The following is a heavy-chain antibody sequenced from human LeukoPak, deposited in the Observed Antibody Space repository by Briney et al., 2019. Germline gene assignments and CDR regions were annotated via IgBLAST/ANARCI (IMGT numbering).Heavy chain of an antibody. Sequence: SETLSLTCTVSGGSISSGGYYWSWIRQPPGKGLEWIGYIYHSGSTYYNPSLKSRVTISVDRSKNQFSLKLSSVTAADTAVYYCARVSSGRFLEWFNLQNDAFDIWGQGTMVTVSS. CDR1: GGSISSGGYY. V-gene: IGHV4-30-2*01. CDR3: ARVSSGRFLEWFNLQNDAFDI. J-gene: IGHJ3*02. D-gene: IGHD3-3*01. CDR2: IYHSGST.